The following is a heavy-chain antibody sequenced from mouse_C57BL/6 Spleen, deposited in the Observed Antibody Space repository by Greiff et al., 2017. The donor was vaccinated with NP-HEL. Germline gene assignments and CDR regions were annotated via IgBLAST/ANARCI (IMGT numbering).Heavy chain of an antibody. Sequence: VQLQQSGAELVRPGTSVKVSCKASGYAFTNYLIEWVKQRPGQGLEWIGVINPGSGGTNYNEKFKGKATLTADKSSSTAYMQLSSLTSEDSAVYFCARLFTTVLADAMDYWGQGTSVTVSS. CDR3: ARLFTTVLADAMDY. CDR2: INPGSGGT. D-gene: IGHD1-1*01. CDR1: GYAFTNYL. V-gene: IGHV1-54*01. J-gene: IGHJ4*01.